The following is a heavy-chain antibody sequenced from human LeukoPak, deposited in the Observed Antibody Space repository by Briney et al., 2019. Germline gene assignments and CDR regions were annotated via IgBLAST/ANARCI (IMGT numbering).Heavy chain of an antibody. CDR2: ISYDGSNK. V-gene: IGHV3-30*04. Sequence: PGRSLRLSCAASGFTFSSYAMHWVRQAPGKGLEWVAVISYDGSNKYYAGSVKGRFTISRDNSKSTLCLQMNSLRAEDTAVYYCAKQLGYCSDGSCYFPYWGQGTLVTVSS. D-gene: IGHD2-15*01. J-gene: IGHJ4*02. CDR3: AKQLGYCSDGSCYFPY. CDR1: GFTFSSYA.